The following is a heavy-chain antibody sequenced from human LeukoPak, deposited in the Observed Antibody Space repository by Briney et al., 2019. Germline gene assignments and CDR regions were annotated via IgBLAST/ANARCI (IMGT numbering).Heavy chain of an antibody. D-gene: IGHD4-23*01. V-gene: IGHV3-74*01. Sequence: PGGSLRLSCAASGFTFSSYFWMHWVRQAPGKGLVWVSRIQGDGSSSTYVDSVKGRFTISRDNAKNSLYLQMNTLRAEDTAVYYCVRDLDLGGYSSFEYWGQGTLATVSS. CDR1: GFTFSSYFW. CDR2: IQGDGSSS. J-gene: IGHJ4*02. CDR3: VRDLDLGGYSSFEY.